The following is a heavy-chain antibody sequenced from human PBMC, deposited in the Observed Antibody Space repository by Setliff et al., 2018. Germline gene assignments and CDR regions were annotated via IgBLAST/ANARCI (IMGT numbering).Heavy chain of an antibody. CDR3: ARDRGSGSYFLRYFDY. CDR1: GFTFSSYS. D-gene: IGHD1-26*01. Sequence: PGGSLRLSCAASGFTFSSYSMIWVRQAPGKGLEWVPYISSSSSTIYYADSVKGRFTVSRDNAKNSLYLQMNSLRAEDTAVFYCARDRGSGSYFLRYFDYWGQGTLVTVSS. CDR2: ISSSSSTI. V-gene: IGHV3-48*01. J-gene: IGHJ4*02.